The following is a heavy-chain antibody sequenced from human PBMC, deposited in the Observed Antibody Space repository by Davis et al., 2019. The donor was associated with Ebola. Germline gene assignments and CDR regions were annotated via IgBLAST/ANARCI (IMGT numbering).Heavy chain of an antibody. V-gene: IGHV3-49*04. CDR2: IRSKAYGGTT. D-gene: IGHD2-21*01. Sequence: PGGSLRLSCTASGFTFGDYAMSWVRQAPGKGLEWVGFIRSKAYGGTTEYAASVKGRFTISRDDSKSIAYLQMNSLKTEDTAVYYCTRTPGVVIAIARYFDLWGRGTLVTVSS. CDR3: TRTPGVVIAIARYFDL. J-gene: IGHJ2*01. CDR1: GFTFGDYA.